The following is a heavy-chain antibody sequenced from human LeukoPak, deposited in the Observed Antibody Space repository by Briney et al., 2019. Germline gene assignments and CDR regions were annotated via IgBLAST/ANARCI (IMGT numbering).Heavy chain of an antibody. CDR3: ASGYYYGDSFDY. CDR2: IDSDGSTT. CDR1: GFTFHNHW. V-gene: IGHV3-74*01. Sequence: PGGSLTLSCAASGFTFHNHWMHWVRQVPGKGLAWVARIDSDGSTTNYADSVKGRFTIARDNAKNTLNLLMTSLRPGDTAIYYCASGYYYGDSFDYWGQGALVTVSS. J-gene: IGHJ4*02. D-gene: IGHD3-10*01.